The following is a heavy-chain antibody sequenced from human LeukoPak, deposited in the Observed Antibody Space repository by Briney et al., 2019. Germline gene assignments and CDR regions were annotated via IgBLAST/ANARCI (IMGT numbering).Heavy chain of an antibody. CDR2: ISSSNIYT. Sequence: GGSLRLSCAASGFTFSNYYMSWIRQAPGKGLEWVSYISSSNIYTDYADSVKGRFTISRDNAKNLLYLQMNSLRAEDTAVYYCARLIVETIRWFDPWGQGTLVTVSS. CDR1: GFTFSNYY. CDR3: ARLIVETIRWFDP. D-gene: IGHD1-26*01. V-gene: IGHV3-11*06. J-gene: IGHJ5*02.